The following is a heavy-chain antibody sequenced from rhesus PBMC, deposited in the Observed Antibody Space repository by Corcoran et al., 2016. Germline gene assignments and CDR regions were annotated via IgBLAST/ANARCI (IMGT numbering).Heavy chain of an antibody. V-gene: IGHV4-80*01. CDR2: ISGKSGST. Sequence: QVQLQESGPGLVKPSETLSLTCAVSGGSFSTYWWSWIRQPPGKGLEWVGEISGKSGSTTYNPSLKSRVTISRDASKNQFSLNLSSLTAADTAVYYCARYSGYTHFDYWGQGVLVTVSS. D-gene: IGHD5-24*01. CDR3: ARYSGYTHFDY. J-gene: IGHJ4*01. CDR1: GGSFSTYW.